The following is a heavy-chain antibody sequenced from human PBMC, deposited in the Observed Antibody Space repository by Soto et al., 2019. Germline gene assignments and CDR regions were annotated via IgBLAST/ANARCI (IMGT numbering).Heavy chain of an antibody. CDR3: ARHGLHYGDYDYYYGMDV. CDR1: GYSFTSYW. Sequence: PGESVKISCKGSGYSFTSYWIGWVRQRPGKGLEWMGIIYPGDSDTRYSPSFQGQVTISADKSISTAYLQWSSLKASDTAMSYCARHGLHYGDYDYYYGMDVWGQGTTVTVSS. J-gene: IGHJ6*02. D-gene: IGHD4-17*01. V-gene: IGHV5-51*01. CDR2: IYPGDSDT.